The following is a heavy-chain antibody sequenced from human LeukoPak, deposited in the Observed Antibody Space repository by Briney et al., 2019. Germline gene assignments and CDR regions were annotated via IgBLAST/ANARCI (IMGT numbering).Heavy chain of an antibody. CDR1: GGSISSRSYD. Sequence: PSETLSLTCTVSGGSISSRSYDWGWIRQPPGKGLEWIGGIYYSGSTYYNPSLKSRVTISVDTSKNQFSLKLSSVTAADTAVYYCARQLGYCSSTSCYADKVDYWGQGTLVTVSS. CDR3: ARQLGYCSSTSCYADKVDY. D-gene: IGHD2-2*01. CDR2: IYYSGST. V-gene: IGHV4-39*01. J-gene: IGHJ4*02.